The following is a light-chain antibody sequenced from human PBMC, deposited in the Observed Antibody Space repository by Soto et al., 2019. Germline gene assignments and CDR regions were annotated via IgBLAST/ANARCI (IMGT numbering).Light chain of an antibody. J-gene: IGLJ1*01. V-gene: IGLV2-14*01. Sequence: QSVLTQPASVSWSPGQSITISCTGSSSDVGGYDFVSWYQHHPGKAPKLIIYDVNNRPSGLSDRFSGSKSGNTASLTISGLQTEDEADYYCASYTATHTRVFGTGTKVTVL. CDR2: DVN. CDR1: SSDVGGYDF. CDR3: ASYTATHTRV.